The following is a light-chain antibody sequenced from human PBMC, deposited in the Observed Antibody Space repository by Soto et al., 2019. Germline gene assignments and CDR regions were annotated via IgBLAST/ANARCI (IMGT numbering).Light chain of an antibody. J-gene: IGKJ3*01. CDR3: QQRSNWPPGRFT. V-gene: IGKV3-11*01. CDR1: QSVSSY. Sequence: EIVLTQSPATLSLSPGERATLSCRASQSVSSYLAWYQQKPGQAPRLLIYDASNRATGIPARFSGSGSGTDFTLTISSREPEDFAVYYCQQRSNWPPGRFTFGPGTKVDIK. CDR2: DAS.